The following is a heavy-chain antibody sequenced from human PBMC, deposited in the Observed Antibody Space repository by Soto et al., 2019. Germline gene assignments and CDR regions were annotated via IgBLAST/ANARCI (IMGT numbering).Heavy chain of an antibody. CDR3: AKETVAYYFDY. D-gene: IGHD6-19*01. V-gene: IGHV3-30*18. J-gene: IGHJ4*02. CDR1: GFTFSSYG. Sequence: QVQLVESGGGVVQPGRSLRLSCAASGFTFSSYGIHWVRQAPGKGLEWVAVISYDGSNKYYADSVKGRFTISRDNSKNTLYLQMNSLRAEDTVVYYCAKETVAYYFDYWGQGTLVTVSS. CDR2: ISYDGSNK.